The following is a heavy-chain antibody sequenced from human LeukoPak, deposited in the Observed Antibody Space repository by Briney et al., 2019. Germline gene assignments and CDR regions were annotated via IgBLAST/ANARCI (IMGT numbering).Heavy chain of an antibody. D-gene: IGHD3-3*01. Sequence: PGGSLRLSCAASGFTFSSYGMHWVRQAPGKGLEWVAVISYDGSNKYYADSVKGRFTISRDNSKNTLYLQMNSLRAEDTAVYYCARDDEDLWDYWGQGTLVTVSS. CDR2: ISYDGSNK. J-gene: IGHJ4*02. CDR1: GFTFSSYG. CDR3: ARDDEDLWDY. V-gene: IGHV3-30*03.